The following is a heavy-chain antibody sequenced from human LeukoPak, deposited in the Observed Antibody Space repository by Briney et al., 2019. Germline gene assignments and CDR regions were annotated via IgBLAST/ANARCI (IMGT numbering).Heavy chain of an antibody. J-gene: IGHJ5*02. V-gene: IGHV3-30-3*01. CDR2: ISYDGSNK. Sequence: GGSLRLSCAASGFTFSSFALHWVRQAPGKGLEWVALISYDGSNKYYADSVKGRFTISRDNSKNTLYLQMNSLRAEDTAVYYCSRDRPVAISLPYDPWGQGTLVTVSS. D-gene: IGHD6-19*01. CDR3: SRDRPVAISLPYDP. CDR1: GFTFSSFA.